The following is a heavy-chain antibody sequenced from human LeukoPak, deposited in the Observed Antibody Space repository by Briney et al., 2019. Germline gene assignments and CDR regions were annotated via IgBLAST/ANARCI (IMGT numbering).Heavy chain of an antibody. CDR3: ARERRYVDIVATAHWFDP. CDR1: GDSMSSYF. J-gene: IGHJ5*02. Sequence: SETLSLTCTVSGDSMSSYFWTWVRQFPGKGLEWVGYIYQTTTTYNPSLKGRVTISADMSQNQLSLKVTSVTAADTAVYYCARERRYVDIVATAHWFDPWGQGTLVTVSS. D-gene: IGHD5-12*01. V-gene: IGHV4-59*01. CDR2: IYQTTT.